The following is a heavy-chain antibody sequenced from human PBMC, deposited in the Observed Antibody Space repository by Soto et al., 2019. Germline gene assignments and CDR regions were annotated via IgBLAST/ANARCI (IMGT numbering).Heavy chain of an antibody. CDR1: GFTISYYE. CDR3: ARGCSSTSCYLGNWFDP. V-gene: IGHV3-48*03. D-gene: IGHD2-2*01. Sequence: PGGSLRLSCAASGFTISYYEMNWVRQAPGKGLEWVSYISSSGSTIYYADSVKGRFTISRDNAKNSLYLQMNSLRAEDTAVYHCARGCSSTSCYLGNWFDPWGQGTLVTVSS. J-gene: IGHJ5*02. CDR2: ISSSGSTI.